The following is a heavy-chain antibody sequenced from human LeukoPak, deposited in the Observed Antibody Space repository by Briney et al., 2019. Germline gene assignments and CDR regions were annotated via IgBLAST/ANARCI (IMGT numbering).Heavy chain of an antibody. V-gene: IGHV1-69*02. D-gene: IGHD3-10*01. CDR3: ARSTFGELFEGFDY. CDR1: GGTFCSYT. J-gene: IGHJ4*02. CDR2: IIPILGIA. Sequence: ASVKVSCKASGGTFCSYTISWVRQAPGQGLEWMGRIIPILGIANYAQKFQGRVTITADKSTSTAYMELSSLRSEDTAVYYCARSTFGELFEGFDYWGQGTLVTVSS.